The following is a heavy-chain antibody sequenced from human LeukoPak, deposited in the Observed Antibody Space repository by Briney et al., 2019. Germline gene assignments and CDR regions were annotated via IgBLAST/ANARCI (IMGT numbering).Heavy chain of an antibody. V-gene: IGHV3-7*01. CDR1: GFTFSSYL. CDR2: IKQGGSEK. D-gene: IGHD6-19*01. CDR3: ARGPFIAVAVYYFDY. J-gene: IGHJ4*02. Sequence: GGSLRLSCAASGFTFSSYLMSWVRQAPGKGLEWVANIKQGGSEKYYVDSVKGRFTISRDNAKNSLYLQMNSLRAEDTAVYYCARGPFIAVAVYYFDYWGQGTLVTVSS.